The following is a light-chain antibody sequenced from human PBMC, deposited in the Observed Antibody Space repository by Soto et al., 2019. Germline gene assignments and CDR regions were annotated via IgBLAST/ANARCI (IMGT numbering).Light chain of an antibody. CDR1: QTVSSY. J-gene: IGKJ4*01. CDR2: DAS. V-gene: IGKV3-11*01. Sequence: EIVLTQSPATVSLSPGERATLSCRASQTVSSYLAWFQQNPGQAPGLLIYDASNRATGIPARFSGSGSGTDFTLTISSLEPEDFAVYYCQQRSNWPLTFGGGTKVEIK. CDR3: QQRSNWPLT.